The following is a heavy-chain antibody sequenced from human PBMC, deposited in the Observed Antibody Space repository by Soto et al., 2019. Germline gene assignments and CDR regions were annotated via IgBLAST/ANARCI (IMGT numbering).Heavy chain of an antibody. Sequence: LSLTCAVYGGSFSGYYWSWIRQPPGKGLEWIGEINHSGSTNYNPSLKSRVTISVDTSKNQFSLKLSSVTAADTAVYYCARGRYYGSGSPLFYWGQGTLVTVSS. V-gene: IGHV4-34*01. J-gene: IGHJ4*02. CDR2: INHSGST. CDR3: ARGRYYGSGSPLFY. D-gene: IGHD3-10*01. CDR1: GGSFSGYY.